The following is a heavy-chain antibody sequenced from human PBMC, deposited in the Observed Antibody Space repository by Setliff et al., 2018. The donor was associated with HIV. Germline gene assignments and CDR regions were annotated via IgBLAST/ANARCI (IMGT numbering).Heavy chain of an antibody. CDR3: ARSDISGTGYFDS. CDR2: MNPNDGGT. J-gene: IGHJ4*02. Sequence: SVKVSCKASGHTFANSYLHWVRQGPGPGLEWMGIMNPNDGGTQYAQNFRGRVSMTRDTSTTTVYMELYSLRSEDTAVYHCARSDISGTGYFDSWGQGTLVTSPQ. D-gene: IGHD1-20*01. CDR1: GHTFANSY. V-gene: IGHV1-46*01.